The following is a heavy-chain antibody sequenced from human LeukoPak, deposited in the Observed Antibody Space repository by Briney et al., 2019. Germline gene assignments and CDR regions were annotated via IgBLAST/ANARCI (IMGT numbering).Heavy chain of an antibody. V-gene: IGHV4-34*01. CDR3: ARGDDSSGYLRGGTFDI. D-gene: IGHD3-22*01. CDR2: VNHSGST. Sequence: PSETLSLTCAVYGGSFSGYYWRWLPQPPGKGLEWIGDVNHSGSTNYNPSLKSRVTISVDTSKNQFSLKLSSVTAADTAVYYCARGDDSSGYLRGGTFDIWGQGTMVTVSS. J-gene: IGHJ3*02. CDR1: GGSFSGYY.